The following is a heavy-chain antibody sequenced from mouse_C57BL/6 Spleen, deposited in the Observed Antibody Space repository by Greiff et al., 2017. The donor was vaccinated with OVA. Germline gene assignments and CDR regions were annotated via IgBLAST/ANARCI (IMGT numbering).Heavy chain of an antibody. CDR2: ISDGGSYT. D-gene: IGHD2-4*01. V-gene: IGHV5-4*01. Sequence: EVQLVESGGGLVKPGGSLKLSCAASGFTFSSYAMSWVRQTPEKRLEWVATISDGGSYTYYPDNVKGRFTISRDNAKNNLYLQMSHLKSEDTAMYDCARDGDDYDEYFDYWGQGTTLTVSS. CDR1: GFTFSSYA. J-gene: IGHJ2*01. CDR3: ARDGDDYDEYFDY.